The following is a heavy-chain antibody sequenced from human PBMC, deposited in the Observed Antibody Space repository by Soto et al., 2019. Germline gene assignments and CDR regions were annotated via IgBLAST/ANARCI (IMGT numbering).Heavy chain of an antibody. CDR1: GFTFSSYA. Sequence: EVQLLESGGGLVQPGGSLRLSCAASGFTFSSYAMSWVRQAPGKGLEWVSAISGSGGSTYYADSVKGRFTISRDNSKNTLYLQMNSLRAEDTAVYYCAKADGGDYDFWSGYYNRPGVYYGMDVWGQGTTVTVSS. D-gene: IGHD3-3*01. V-gene: IGHV3-23*01. CDR2: ISGSGGST. J-gene: IGHJ6*02. CDR3: AKADGGDYDFWSGYYNRPGVYYGMDV.